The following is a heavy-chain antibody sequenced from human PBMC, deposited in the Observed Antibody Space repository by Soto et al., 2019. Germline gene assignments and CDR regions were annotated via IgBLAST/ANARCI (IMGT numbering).Heavy chain of an antibody. CDR1: GFTFSSYG. V-gene: IGHV3-33*01. J-gene: IGHJ6*03. CDR2: IWYDGSNK. CDR3: AREWEDYYMDV. Sequence: GGSLRLSCAASGFTFSSYGMHWVRQAPGKGLEWVAVIWYDGSNKYYADSVKGRFTISRDNSKNTLYLQMNSLRAEDTAVYYCAREWEDYYMDVWGKGTTVTVSS. D-gene: IGHD1-26*01.